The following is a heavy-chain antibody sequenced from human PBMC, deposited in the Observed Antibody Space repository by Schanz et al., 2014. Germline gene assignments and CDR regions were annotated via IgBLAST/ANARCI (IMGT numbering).Heavy chain of an antibody. CDR1: GYTFTDYG. J-gene: IGHJ4*02. CDR3: ARAPTAYCSDASCLGTPFDY. Sequence: QVQLVQSGAEVKKPGASVKVSCKASGYTFTDYGVIWVRQAPGQGLEWMGWISTSNGNTNYAQKLQGRVTMTADTSTSTADMELRSLRSEDTAVYYCARAPTAYCSDASCLGTPFDYWGQGTLVTGSS. V-gene: IGHV1-18*01. CDR2: ISTSNGNT. D-gene: IGHD2-15*01.